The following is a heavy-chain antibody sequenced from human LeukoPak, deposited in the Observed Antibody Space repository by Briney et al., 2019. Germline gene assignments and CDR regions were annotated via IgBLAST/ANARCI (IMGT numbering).Heavy chain of an antibody. J-gene: IGHJ4*02. CDR1: GLTFSSYA. V-gene: IGHV3-30*04. D-gene: IGHD1-26*01. CDR2: ISYDGSDK. Sequence: GGSLRLSCGASGLTFSSYAMHWVRQAPGKGLQWVAVISYDGSDKYYADSVKDRFTISRDNSKNTLYLQMNSLRAEDTAVYYCARDVGSYEYWGQGTLVTVSS. CDR3: ARDVGSYEY.